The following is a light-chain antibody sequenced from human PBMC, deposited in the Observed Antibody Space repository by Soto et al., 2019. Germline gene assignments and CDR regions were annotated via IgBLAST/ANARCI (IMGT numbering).Light chain of an antibody. V-gene: IGKV3-20*01. CDR2: GAS. CDR3: QQHRT. J-gene: IGKJ1*01. CDR1: QSVNSNY. Sequence: VLTQSPGTLSLSPGYRSTLSCRSSQSVNSNYLAWYQKKPGHAPRLLIYGASSRAAGIPDRFTGSGSGTEFTLTIRRLEHEDFAVYFCQQHRTFGQGTKVDIK.